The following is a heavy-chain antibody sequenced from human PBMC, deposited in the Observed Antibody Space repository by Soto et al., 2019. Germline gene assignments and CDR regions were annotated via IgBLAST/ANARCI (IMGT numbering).Heavy chain of an antibody. CDR1: GGSLSTYY. CDR2: IYYSGST. J-gene: IGHJ4*02. Sequence: SETLSLTCTVSGGSLSTYYWSWIRQPPGKGLEWIGYIYYSGSTNYNPSLKSRVTISVDTSKNQFSLKLTSVTEADTAVYYCAREGGSAWYRQAYFDYWGQGTLVTVSS. D-gene: IGHD6-19*01. CDR3: AREGGSAWYRQAYFDY. V-gene: IGHV4-59*01.